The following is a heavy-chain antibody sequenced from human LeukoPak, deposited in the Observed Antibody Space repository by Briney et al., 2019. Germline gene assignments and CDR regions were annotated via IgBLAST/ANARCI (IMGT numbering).Heavy chain of an antibody. D-gene: IGHD3-22*01. CDR1: GCAFTSYY. J-gene: IGHJ6*02. V-gene: IGHV1-46*01. CDR2: INPSGGST. Sequence: VQSSSQAFGCAFTSYYMHWVRRAPGQGREGMGIINPSGGSTSYKQKFQSRVTITRDTSTSTVYMELSSLRSQDTAVYYCPRDQGPVYYYDSIGYQSYGMDVWGHGTTVTVSS. CDR3: PRDQGPVYYYDSIGYQSYGMDV.